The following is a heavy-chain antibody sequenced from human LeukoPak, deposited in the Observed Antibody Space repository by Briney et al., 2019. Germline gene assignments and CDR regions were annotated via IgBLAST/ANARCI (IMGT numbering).Heavy chain of an antibody. CDR2: ISYTGST. V-gene: IGHV4-39*01. CDR3: ARGQWLIHGVDY. Sequence: SETLSLTCTVSGGSISSSSYYWGWIRQPPGKGLEWMGSISYTGSTYYNPSLKSRVTISVDTSKNQFSLKLSSVTAADTAVYYCARGQWLIHGVDYWGQGTLVTVSS. J-gene: IGHJ4*02. D-gene: IGHD6-19*01. CDR1: GGSISSSSYY.